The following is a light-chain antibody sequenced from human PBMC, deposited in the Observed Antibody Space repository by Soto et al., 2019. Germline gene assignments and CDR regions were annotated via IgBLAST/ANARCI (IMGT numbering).Light chain of an antibody. J-gene: IGLJ2*01. V-gene: IGLV2-23*02. CDR3: CSYAGSSTLGV. CDR1: SSDVGNYNL. CDR2: EVT. Sequence: QSALTQPASVSGSPGQSITISYTGTSSDVGNYNLVSWYQQHPGKAPKLMIYEVTKRPSGISNRFSGSKSGNTASLTISGLQAEDEADYYCCSYAGSSTLGVFGGGTKLTVL.